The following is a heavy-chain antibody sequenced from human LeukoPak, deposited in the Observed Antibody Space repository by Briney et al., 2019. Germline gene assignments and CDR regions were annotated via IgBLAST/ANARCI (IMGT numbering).Heavy chain of an antibody. V-gene: IGHV4-59*08. J-gene: IGHJ3*02. CDR1: GGSISSYY. CDR3: AGAVSGWPNDAFDI. D-gene: IGHD6-19*01. CDR2: IYYSGST. Sequence: PSETLSLTCTVSGGSISSYYWSWIRQPPGKGLEWIGYIYYSGSTNYNPSLKSRVTISVDTSKNQFSLKLSSVTAADTAVYYCAGAVSGWPNDAFDIWGQGTMVTVSS.